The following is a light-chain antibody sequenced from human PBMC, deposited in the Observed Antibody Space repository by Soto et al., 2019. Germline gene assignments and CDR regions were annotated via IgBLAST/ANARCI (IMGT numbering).Light chain of an antibody. CDR2: DAS. CDR1: QNVINY. Sequence: ETVLTQSPATLSLSPGERATLSCRASQNVINYLAWYQQKPGQAPRLLIYDASTRATGIPARFSGSGSGTDFTLIISRLEPEDFAVYYCQQHGTSPRTFGHGTKVDIK. V-gene: IGKV3-11*01. J-gene: IGKJ1*01. CDR3: QQHGTSPRT.